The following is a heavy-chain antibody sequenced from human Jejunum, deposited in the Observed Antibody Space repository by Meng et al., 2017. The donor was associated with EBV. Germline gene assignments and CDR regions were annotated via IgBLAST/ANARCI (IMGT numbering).Heavy chain of an antibody. CDR3: VGEIVAPYSFDQ. D-gene: IGHD5-12*01. CDR1: GYTFIDYH. Sequence: QVELGDAGDKVNKPGASVKLSCKTSGYTFIDYHVHWGRQAPGQGLEWMGILNPNNGATSYAQRIRGRVTMTRDTSTSTVYMELSSLRSEDTALYYCVGEIVAPYSFDQWGQGTLVTVSS. CDR2: LNPNNGAT. V-gene: IGHV1-46*01. J-gene: IGHJ4*02.